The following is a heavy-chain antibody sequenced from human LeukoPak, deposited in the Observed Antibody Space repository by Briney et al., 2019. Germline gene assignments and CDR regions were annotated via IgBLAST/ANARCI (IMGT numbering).Heavy chain of an antibody. J-gene: IGHJ4*02. Sequence: ASVKVSCKASGGTFSRYAISWVRQAPGQGLEWMGRIIPIFGAPNYAQKFQGRVTISADKSTNTAYMEVTSLRSEDTAVYYCARGDYYDSSGLFDYWGQRTLVTVSS. CDR2: IIPIFGAP. D-gene: IGHD3-22*01. V-gene: IGHV1-69*06. CDR1: GGTFSRYA. CDR3: ARGDYYDSSGLFDY.